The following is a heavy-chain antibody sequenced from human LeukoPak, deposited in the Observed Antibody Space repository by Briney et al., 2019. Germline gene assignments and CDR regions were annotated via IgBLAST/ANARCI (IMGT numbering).Heavy chain of an antibody. D-gene: IGHD6-25*01. J-gene: IGHJ4*02. CDR3: ARVGTAAATAEY. CDR2: INPRGGST. CDR1: GYTFTTYY. V-gene: IGHV1-46*01. Sequence: PGASVKVSCTASGYTFTTYYMHWVRQAPGQRPEWMGIINPRGGSTDYAQKFQGRVTMTSDTSTSTVYMELNSLKSEDTAVYFCARVGTAAATAEYWGQGNLVTVSS.